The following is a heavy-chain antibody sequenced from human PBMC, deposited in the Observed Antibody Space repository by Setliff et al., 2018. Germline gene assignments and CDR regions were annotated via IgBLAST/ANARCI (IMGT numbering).Heavy chain of an antibody. J-gene: IGHJ4*02. CDR3: ARVFYYGSGSYLYYFDS. CDR1: GGSIGGGAYY. D-gene: IGHD3-10*01. CDR2: ISYSGST. V-gene: IGHV4-31*03. Sequence: LSLTCTVSGGSIGGGAYYWSWIRQHPGKGLEWIGYISYSGSTYYNPSLKSRVTISVDTSKNQFSLKLSSVTAADTAVYYCARVFYYGSGSYLYYFDSWGQGTLVTVSS.